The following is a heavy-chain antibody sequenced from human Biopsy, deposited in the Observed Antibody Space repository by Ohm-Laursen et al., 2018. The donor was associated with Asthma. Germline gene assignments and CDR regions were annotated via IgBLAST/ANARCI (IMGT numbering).Heavy chain of an antibody. Sequence: TLSLTCSVSGDSIDSGDYSWTWIRQSPGGGLEWIGHIYLNGDTYYNPTLKNRVTISIDRSKNQFSLRLRSVTAADTAVYYCARGWNCGGDCYSLDSWGQGTLVTVSS. J-gene: IGHJ4*02. V-gene: IGHV4-30-2*06. CDR3: ARGWNCGGDCYSLDS. CDR1: GDSIDSGDYS. CDR2: IYLNGDT. D-gene: IGHD2-21*02.